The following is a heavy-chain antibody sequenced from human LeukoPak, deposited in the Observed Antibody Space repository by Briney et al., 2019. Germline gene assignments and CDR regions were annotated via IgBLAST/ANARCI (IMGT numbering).Heavy chain of an antibody. V-gene: IGHV3-15*01. CDR3: TTDGGSPYGDNFDY. Sequence: GGSLRLSCAASGFTFSNAWMSWVRQAPGKGLEWVGRIKSKTDGGTTDYAAPVKGRFTISRDDSKNTLYLQMNSLKTEDPAVHYCTTDGGSPYGDNFDYWGQGTLVTVSS. J-gene: IGHJ4*02. CDR1: GFTFSNAW. D-gene: IGHD4-17*01. CDR2: IKSKTDGGTT.